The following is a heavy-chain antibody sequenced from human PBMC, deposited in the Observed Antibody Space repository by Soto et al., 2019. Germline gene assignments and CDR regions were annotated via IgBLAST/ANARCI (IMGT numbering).Heavy chain of an antibody. D-gene: IGHD3-22*01. CDR3: STRAYDTNGYYRFDP. Sequence: SETLSLTCAVYGGSFSGHSWTWIRPTPGKGLEWIGDINHSGRVNYSPSLKSRVTISLDTSKNQFSLTLSAVTAADTAMYYCSTRAYDTNGYYRFDPWGQGTLVTVSS. CDR1: GGSFSGHS. J-gene: IGHJ5*01. CDR2: INHSGRV. V-gene: IGHV4-34*01.